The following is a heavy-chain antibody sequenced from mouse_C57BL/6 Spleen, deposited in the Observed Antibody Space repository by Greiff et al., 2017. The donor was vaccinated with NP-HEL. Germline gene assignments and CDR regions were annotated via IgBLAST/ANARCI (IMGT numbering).Heavy chain of an antibody. J-gene: IGHJ1*03. CDR3: VRDGYYDWYFDV. Sequence: EVHLVESGGGLVQPKGSLKLSCAASGFSFNTYAMNWVRQAPGKGLEWVARIRSKSNNYATYYADSVKDRFTISRDDSESMLYLQMNNLKTEDTAMYYCVRDGYYDWYFDVWGTGTTVTVSS. CDR2: IRSKSNNYAT. CDR1: GFSFNTYA. V-gene: IGHV10-1*01. D-gene: IGHD2-3*01.